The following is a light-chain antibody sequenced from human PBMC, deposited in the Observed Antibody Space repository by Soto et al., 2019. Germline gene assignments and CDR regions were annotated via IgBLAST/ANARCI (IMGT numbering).Light chain of an antibody. J-gene: IGKJ3*01. Sequence: DIQLTQSPSFLSASVGDRVTITCRASQGISGYLAWYQQKPGKAPKVLIYAASILQRWVPSRISGSESETEFTLASISLQREDLATYYCLQLISYPFTFGPVNKVDI. CDR1: QGISGY. V-gene: IGKV1-9*01. CDR2: AAS. CDR3: LQLISYPFT.